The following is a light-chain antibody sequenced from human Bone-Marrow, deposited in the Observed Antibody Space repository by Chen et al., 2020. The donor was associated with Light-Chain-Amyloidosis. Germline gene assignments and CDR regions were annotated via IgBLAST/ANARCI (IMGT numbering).Light chain of an antibody. J-gene: IGLJ1*01. CDR3: SSYTITNTLV. V-gene: IGLV2-14*01. CDR2: EVT. Sequence: QSALTQPASVSGSPGQSITIPCPGTSSDVGGDNHVSSYQQHPDKAPKLMIYEVTNRPSWVPDRFSGSKSDNTASLTISGLQTEDEADYCCSSYTITNTLVFGSGTRVTVL. CDR1: SSDVGGDNH.